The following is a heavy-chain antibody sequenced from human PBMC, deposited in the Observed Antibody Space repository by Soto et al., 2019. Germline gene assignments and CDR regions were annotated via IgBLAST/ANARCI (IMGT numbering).Heavy chain of an antibody. V-gene: IGHV1-46*01. J-gene: IGHJ4*02. CDR1: GFTFTSYC. CDR3: ATYYCAREGSSGWPFDY. Sequence: QVQLVQSGAEVKKPGASVKVSCKTSGFTFTSYCMHWVRQAPGQGLEWMGIINPSGGGTGYAQKFQGRVTMTRDTSTSTAYMEMSSLRYEDTAMYYCATYYCAREGSSGWPFDYWGQGTLVTVSS. CDR2: INPSGGGT. D-gene: IGHD6-19*01.